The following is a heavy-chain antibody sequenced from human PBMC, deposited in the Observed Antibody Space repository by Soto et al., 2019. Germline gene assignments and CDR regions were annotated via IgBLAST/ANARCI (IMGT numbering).Heavy chain of an antibody. Sequence: EVQLLESGGGLVQPGGSLRLPCAASGFTFSTYWMTWVRQPPGKGLEWVASINQDGSERYYVDSVRGRFTISRDNAKNSLYLQMNRLRAEDTAVYYCVCGGNFFVYWGQGTLVPVSP. CDR1: GFTFSTYW. CDR3: VCGGNFFVY. V-gene: IGHV3-7*01. J-gene: IGHJ4*02. CDR2: INQDGSER. D-gene: IGHD3-16*01.